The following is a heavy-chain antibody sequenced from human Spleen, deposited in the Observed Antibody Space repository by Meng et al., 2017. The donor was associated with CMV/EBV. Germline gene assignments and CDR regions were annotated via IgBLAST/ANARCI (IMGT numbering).Heavy chain of an antibody. V-gene: IGHV4-34*01. CDR2: INHSGST. D-gene: IGHD1-26*01. J-gene: IGHJ4*02. CDR1: GGSFSGYY. CDR3: ARGKRVGAYFDY. Sequence: HVQLQQWGAGLLKPSETLSLTCAVYGGSFSGYYWSWIRQPPWKGLEWIGEINHSGSTNYNPSLKSRVTISVDTSKNQFSLKLSSVTAADTAVYYCARGKRVGAYFDYWGQGTLVTVSS.